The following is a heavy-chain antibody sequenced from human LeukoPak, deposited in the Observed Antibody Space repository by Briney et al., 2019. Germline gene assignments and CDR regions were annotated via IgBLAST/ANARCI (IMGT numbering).Heavy chain of an antibody. CDR3: ARWRSGYPLIDY. D-gene: IGHD3-22*01. Sequence: PSETLSLTCTVSGGSISSSSYYWGWIRQPPGKGLEWIGSIYYSGSTYYNPSLKSRVTISVDTSKNQFSLKLSSVTAADTAVYYCARWRSGYPLIDYWGQGTLVTVSS. V-gene: IGHV4-39*01. CDR1: GGSISSSSYY. CDR2: IYYSGST. J-gene: IGHJ4*02.